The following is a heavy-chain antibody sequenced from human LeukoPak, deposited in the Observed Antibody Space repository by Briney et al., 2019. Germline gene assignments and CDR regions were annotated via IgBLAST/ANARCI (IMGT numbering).Heavy chain of an antibody. D-gene: IGHD5/OR15-5a*01. V-gene: IGHV3-7*01. CDR3: AGDPESSAFDL. CDR1: GFTFSTYW. CDR2: IKQDGSVK. Sequence: TGGSLRLSCAASGFTFSTYWMSRVRQTPEKGLEFVANIKQDGSVKNYMDSLKGRSTISRDSARESLYLEINSLRADDTAVYYCAGDPESSAFDLWGQGALVTVSS. J-gene: IGHJ4*02.